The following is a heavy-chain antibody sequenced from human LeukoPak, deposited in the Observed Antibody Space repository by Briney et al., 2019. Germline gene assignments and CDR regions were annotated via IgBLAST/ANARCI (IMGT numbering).Heavy chain of an antibody. D-gene: IGHD3-10*01. CDR3: ARVGVGSYHFDD. V-gene: IGHV3-74*01. CDR1: GFTVSSNY. CDR2: INPDGSTT. Sequence: GGSLRLSCAASGFTVSSNYMSWVRQAPEKGLVWVSRINPDGSTTTYADSVEGRFTISRDNARNTLYLQMNSLRVEDTAVYYCARVGVGSYHFDDWGQGTLVTVSS. J-gene: IGHJ4*02.